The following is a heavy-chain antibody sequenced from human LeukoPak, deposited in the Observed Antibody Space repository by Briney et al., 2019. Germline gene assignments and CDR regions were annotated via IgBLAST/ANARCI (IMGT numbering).Heavy chain of an antibody. D-gene: IGHD3-9*01. CDR2: IIPIFGTA. J-gene: IGHJ3*02. CDR3: ARDYDILTGYDAFDI. CDR1: GGTFSSYS. Sequence: GASVKVSCKASGGTFSSYSISWVRQAPGQGLDWMGGIIPIFGTANYAQKFQGRVTITTDESTSTAYMELSSLRSEDTAVYYCARDYDILTGYDAFDIWGEGTMVTVSS. V-gene: IGHV1-69*05.